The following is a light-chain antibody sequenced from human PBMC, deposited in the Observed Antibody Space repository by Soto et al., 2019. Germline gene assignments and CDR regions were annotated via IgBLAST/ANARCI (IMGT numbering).Light chain of an antibody. V-gene: IGKV3-11*01. CDR3: QQRSNWST. CDR1: QSVSSY. J-gene: IGKJ5*01. CDR2: EAS. Sequence: EIVLTQSPATLSLSPGERATLSCRASQSVSSYLAWYQQKPGPAPRLLIYEASNRATGIPARFSGSGSGTDFTLTISSLEPEDSAVYYCQQRSNWSTFGQGTRLEIK.